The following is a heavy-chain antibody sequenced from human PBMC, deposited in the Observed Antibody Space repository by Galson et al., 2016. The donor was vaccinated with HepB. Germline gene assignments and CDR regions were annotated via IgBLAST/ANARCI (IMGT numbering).Heavy chain of an antibody. D-gene: IGHD6-13*01. CDR1: GYNFTSYW. CDR3: PRHELHSNSWYMDS. J-gene: IGHJ4*02. Sequence: QSGAEVKKPGESLKISCQGSGYNFTSYWIGWVRQVPGKGLEWMGTTYPGDSDTRYSPSSQGQVTISADKSTSTAYLQWSSLKASDSAMYYCPRHELHSNSWYMDSWGQGTLVTVSS. V-gene: IGHV5-51*01. CDR2: TYPGDSDT.